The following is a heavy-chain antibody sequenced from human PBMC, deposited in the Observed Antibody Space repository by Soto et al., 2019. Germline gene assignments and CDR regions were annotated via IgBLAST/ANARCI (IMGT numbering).Heavy chain of an antibody. J-gene: IGHJ6*02. Sequence: GGSLRLSCAASGFTFSSYGMHWVRQAPGKGLEWVAVISYDGSNKYYADFVKGRFTISRDNSKNTLYLQMNSLRAEDTAVYYCAKDSKGSGWYDYYYGMDVWGQGTTVTVSS. D-gene: IGHD6-19*01. CDR1: GFTFSSYG. V-gene: IGHV3-30*18. CDR2: ISYDGSNK. CDR3: AKDSKGSGWYDYYYGMDV.